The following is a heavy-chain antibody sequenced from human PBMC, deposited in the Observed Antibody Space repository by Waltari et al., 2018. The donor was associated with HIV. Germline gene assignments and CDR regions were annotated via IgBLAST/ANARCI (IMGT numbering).Heavy chain of an antibody. V-gene: IGHV4-39*01. CDR3: ARSYCSSTSCYAVGALDI. CDR2: SYYSGNP. D-gene: IGHD2-2*01. J-gene: IGHJ3*02. CDR1: GGSISSTRYY. Sequence: QLQLQESGPGLVKPSETLSLTCTVSGGSISSTRYYWGWIRQPPVKGLQWIGSSYYSGNPYYNPSLKSGVTIYGDTSKNQFSLKLGAVTAADTAVYYCARSYCSSTSCYAVGALDIWGQGTMVTVSA.